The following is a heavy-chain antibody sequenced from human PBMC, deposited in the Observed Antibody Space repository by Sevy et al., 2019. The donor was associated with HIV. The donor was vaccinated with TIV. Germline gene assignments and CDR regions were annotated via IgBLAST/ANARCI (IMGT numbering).Heavy chain of an antibody. CDR2: ISSLSSYT. CDR1: GFTFSNYY. J-gene: IGHJ3*02. V-gene: IGHV3-11*06. D-gene: IGHD1-26*01. Sequence: GGSLRLSCAASGFTFSNYYMSWIRQAPGKGLEWVSYISSLSSYTNFADSVKGRFTISRDNAKNSLYLQMKSLRAEDKAVDYCAGGSGRYNDAFDIWGQGTMVTVSS. CDR3: AGGSGRYNDAFDI.